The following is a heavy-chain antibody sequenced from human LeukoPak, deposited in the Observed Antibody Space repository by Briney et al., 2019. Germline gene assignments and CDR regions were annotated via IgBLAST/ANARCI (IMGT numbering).Heavy chain of an antibody. CDR3: VTGMYCSSTSCLYYYYYGMDV. J-gene: IGHJ6*02. D-gene: IGHD2-2*01. CDR1: GFTFSSYA. CDR2: ISYDGSNK. V-gene: IGHV3-30-3*01. Sequence: PGGSLRLSCAASGFTFSSYAMPWVRQAPGKGLEWVAVISYDGSNKYYADSVKGRFTISRDNSKNTLYLQMNSLRAEDTAVYYCVTGMYCSSTSCLYYYYYGMDVWGQGTTVTVSS.